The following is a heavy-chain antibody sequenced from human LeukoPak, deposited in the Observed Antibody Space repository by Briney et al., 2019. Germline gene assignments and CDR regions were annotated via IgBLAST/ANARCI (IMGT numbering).Heavy chain of an antibody. D-gene: IGHD4/OR15-4a*01. CDR3: ARRRVLSVARALDY. Sequence: GGSLRLSCAATGFTFSSFTMNWVRQAPGKGLEWVSSISGTTDTIYYADSVKGRFTNSRNNANNSVSLQMNSLRPEDTAVYFCARRRVLSVARALDYWGQGTLVTVSS. V-gene: IGHV3-48*04. J-gene: IGHJ4*02. CDR2: ISGTTDTI. CDR1: GFTFSSFT.